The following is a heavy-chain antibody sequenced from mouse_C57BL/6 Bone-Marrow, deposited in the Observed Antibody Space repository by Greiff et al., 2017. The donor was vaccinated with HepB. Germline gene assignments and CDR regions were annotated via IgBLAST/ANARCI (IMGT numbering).Heavy chain of an antibody. V-gene: IGHV5-17*01. CDR1: GFTFSDYG. CDR3: ARDPPIYYYGSSHAMDY. CDR2: ISSGSSTI. J-gene: IGHJ4*01. Sequence: EVKVVESGGGLVKPGGSLKLSCAASGFTFSDYGMHWVRQAPEKGLEWVAYISSGSSTIYYADTEKGRFTISRDNAKNTLFLQMTSLRSEDTAMYYCARDPPIYYYGSSHAMDYWGQGTSVTVSS. D-gene: IGHD1-1*01.